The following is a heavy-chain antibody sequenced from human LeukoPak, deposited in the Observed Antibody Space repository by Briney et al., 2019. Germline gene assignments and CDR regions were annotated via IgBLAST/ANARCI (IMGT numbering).Heavy chain of an antibody. V-gene: IGHV1-2*02. J-gene: IGHJ6*03. CDR3: ARERRDYGDYYYYMDV. CDR1: GGTFSSYA. Sequence: ASVKVSCKASGGTFSSYAISWVRQAPGQGLEWMGWINPNSGGTNYAQKFQGRVTMTRDTSISTAYMELSRLRSDDTAVYYCARERRDYGDYYYYMDVWGKGTTVTVSS. CDR2: INPNSGGT. D-gene: IGHD4-17*01.